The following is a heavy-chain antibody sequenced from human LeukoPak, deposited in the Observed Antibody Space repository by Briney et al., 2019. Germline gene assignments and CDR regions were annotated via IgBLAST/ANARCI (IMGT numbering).Heavy chain of an antibody. CDR2: MYYSGST. D-gene: IGHD3-10*01. Sequence: PSQTLSLTCTVSGGSISSGGYYWSWIRQHPGKGLEWIGYMYYSGSTYYNPSLKSRVTISVDTSKNQFSLKLSSVTAADTAVYYCARGGSGSYYFDYWGQGTLVTVSS. V-gene: IGHV4-31*03. CDR3: ARGGSGSYYFDY. CDR1: GGSISSGGYY. J-gene: IGHJ4*02.